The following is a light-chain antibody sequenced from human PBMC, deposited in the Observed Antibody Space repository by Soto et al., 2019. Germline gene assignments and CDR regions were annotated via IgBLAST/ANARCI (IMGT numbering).Light chain of an antibody. V-gene: IGKV1-39*01. CDR3: QQTYTTPEIT. J-gene: IGKJ5*01. Sequence: DIHMTQSQSSLSASVGYRVTITCRXSQSISIYLNWYQLKPGKAPNLLMYGASYLKSGVPTRFSGSGSGADFTLTISSLQPEDFAIYYCQQTYTTPEITFGQGTRLEIK. CDR2: GAS. CDR1: QSISIY.